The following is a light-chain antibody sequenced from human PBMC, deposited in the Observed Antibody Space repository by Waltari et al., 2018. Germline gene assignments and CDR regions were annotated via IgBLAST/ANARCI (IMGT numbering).Light chain of an antibody. Sequence: EIVLTQSPGTLSLSPGERATLSCRASQSVSSTYLAWYQQKPGQAPRLLIYGISNRATGIPDRFSGTVSGTDFTLTISRLEPEDFAVYYCQQYGSSPLTFGGGTKVEIK. CDR1: QSVSSTY. J-gene: IGKJ4*01. V-gene: IGKV3-20*01. CDR2: GIS. CDR3: QQYGSSPLT.